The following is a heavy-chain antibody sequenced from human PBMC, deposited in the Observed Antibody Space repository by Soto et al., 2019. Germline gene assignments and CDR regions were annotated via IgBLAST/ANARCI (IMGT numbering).Heavy chain of an antibody. D-gene: IGHD6-13*01. CDR2: IYYSGST. J-gene: IGHJ5*02. Sequence: ASETLSLTCTASGGSISSYYWSWIRQPPGKGLEWIGYIYYSGSTNYNPSLKSRVTISVDTSKNQFSLKLSSVTAADTAVYYCAREGSSWYLANWFDPWGQGTLVTVSS. CDR3: AREGSSWYLANWFDP. CDR1: GGSISSYY. V-gene: IGHV4-59*01.